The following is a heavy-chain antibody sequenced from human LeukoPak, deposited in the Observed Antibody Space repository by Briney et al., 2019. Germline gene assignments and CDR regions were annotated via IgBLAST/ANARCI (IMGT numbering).Heavy chain of an antibody. J-gene: IGHJ4*02. Sequence: SETLSLTCTVSGGSFSSSTNYCVWIRQPPGKGLEWIGSIYYSGSTYDNPSLKSRATISVDTSKNQFFLMLRCVPAADTGVCCCSSGNYDILYGFFSFYYWGQGTLVTVSS. CDR3: SSGNYDILYGFFSFYY. D-gene: IGHD3-9*01. CDR1: GGSFSSSTNY. V-gene: IGHV4-39*01. CDR2: IYYSGST.